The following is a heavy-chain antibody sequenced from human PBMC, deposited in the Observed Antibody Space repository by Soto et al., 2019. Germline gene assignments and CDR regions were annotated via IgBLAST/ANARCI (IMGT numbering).Heavy chain of an antibody. CDR3: ARSVEGHFDY. D-gene: IGHD6-19*01. CDR1: GFTFSSYA. CDR2: ISSSTETI. V-gene: IGHV3-48*02. Sequence: PGGSLRLSCAASGFTFSSYAMSWVRQAPGKGLEWSASISSSTETIKYGDSVKGRFTISRDNAKNSVYLQMNSLSDDDTAVYYCARSVEGHFDYWGQGTVVTVSS. J-gene: IGHJ4*02.